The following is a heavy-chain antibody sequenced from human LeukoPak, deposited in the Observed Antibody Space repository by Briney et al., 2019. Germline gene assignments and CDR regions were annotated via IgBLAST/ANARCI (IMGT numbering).Heavy chain of an antibody. Sequence: PSETLSPTCAVSGGSISSGDYYWSWIRQPPGKGREWFGYIYYSGSTYYNPSLKSRATLSVDTSKNQFSLKLSSVTAADTAVYYCAREVVVVPAAISNYYYYMEVWAKVTTVPVSS. CDR2: IYYSGST. CDR3: AREVVVVPAAISNYYYYMEV. CDR1: GGSISSGDYY. V-gene: IGHV4-30-4*08. D-gene: IGHD2-2*01. J-gene: IGHJ6*03.